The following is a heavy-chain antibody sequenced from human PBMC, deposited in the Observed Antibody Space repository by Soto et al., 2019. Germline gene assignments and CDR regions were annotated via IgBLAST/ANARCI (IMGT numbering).Heavy chain of an antibody. Sequence: EVQLAESGGGLVQPGGSLRLSCAASGFTFNSYWMHWVLQVPGKGLVWVSRINNDGSTTNYADSVKGRFTLSRDNARNTVYLQMNSLRADDTAVYYCVRGVIAANCFDYWGQGTLVTVSS. CDR3: VRGVIAANCFDY. J-gene: IGHJ4*02. D-gene: IGHD2-15*01. V-gene: IGHV3-74*01. CDR1: GFTFNSYW. CDR2: INNDGSTT.